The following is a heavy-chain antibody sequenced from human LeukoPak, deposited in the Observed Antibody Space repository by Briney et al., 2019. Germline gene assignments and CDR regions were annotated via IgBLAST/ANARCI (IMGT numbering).Heavy chain of an antibody. Sequence: GGSLRLSCAASGLNVSSSYMSWVRQAPGEGLEWVSIIYIGDNPHYADSVKGRFTISRHNSKNTLYLQMNNLRAEDTAVYYCARVRPWVFDYWGQGTLVTVSS. J-gene: IGHJ4*02. CDR1: GLNVSSSY. CDR2: IYIGDNP. V-gene: IGHV3-53*04. CDR3: ARVRPWVFDY.